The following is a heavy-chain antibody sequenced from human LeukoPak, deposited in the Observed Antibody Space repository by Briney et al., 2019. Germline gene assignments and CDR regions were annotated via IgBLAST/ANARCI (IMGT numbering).Heavy chain of an antibody. CDR3: AKAPVTTCRGAFCYPFDY. CDR1: GFTFDDYG. CDR2: INWNGGST. D-gene: IGHD2-15*01. V-gene: IGHV3-20*04. J-gene: IGHJ4*02. Sequence: GGSLRLSCAASGFTFDDYGMSWVRQAPGKGLEWVSGINWNGGSTGYADSVKGRFTISRDNSKNTLYLQMNRLRPEDAAVYYCAKAPVTTCRGAFCYPFDYWGLGTLVTVSS.